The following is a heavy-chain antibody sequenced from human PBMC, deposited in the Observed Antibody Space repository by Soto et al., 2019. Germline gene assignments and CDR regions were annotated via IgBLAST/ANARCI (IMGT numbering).Heavy chain of an antibody. V-gene: IGHV3-11*01. CDR2: VSSSGSTI. J-gene: IGHJ4*02. Sequence: PGGSLRLSCAASGFTFSDYCMSWIRQAPGKGLEWVSYVSSSGSTIYYADSVKGRFTISRDNAKNSLYLQMNSLRAEDTAVYYCARDLGQWLVRGAFDYWGQGTLVTVSS. CDR1: GFTFSDYC. D-gene: IGHD6-19*01. CDR3: ARDLGQWLVRGAFDY.